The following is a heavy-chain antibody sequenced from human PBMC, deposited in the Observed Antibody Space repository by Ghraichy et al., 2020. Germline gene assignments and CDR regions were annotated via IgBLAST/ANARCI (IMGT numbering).Heavy chain of an antibody. CDR2: ISSSSSYI. D-gene: IGHD3-9*01. CDR3: ARDARYFDWSGEGQWFDP. J-gene: IGHJ5*02. V-gene: IGHV3-21*01. CDR1: GFTFSSYS. Sequence: GSLRLSCAASGFTFSSYSMNWVRQAPGKGLEWVSSISSSSSYIYYADSVNGRFTISRDNAKNSLYLQMNSLRAEDTAVYYCARDARYFDWSGEGQWFDPWGQGTLVTVSS.